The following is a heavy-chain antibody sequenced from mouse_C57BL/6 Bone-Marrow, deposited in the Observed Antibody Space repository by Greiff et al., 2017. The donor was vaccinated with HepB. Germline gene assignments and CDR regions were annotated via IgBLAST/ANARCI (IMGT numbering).Heavy chain of an antibody. J-gene: IGHJ3*01. CDR2: IHPNSGST. D-gene: IGHD1-1*01. CDR3: AREKITTVVAKRAVAY. Sequence: QVQLQQPGAELVKPGASVKLSCKASGYTFTSYWMHWVKQRPGQGLEWIGMIHPNSGSTNYNEKFKSKATLTVDKSSSTAYMQLSSLTSEDSAVYYCAREKITTVVAKRAVAYWGQGTLVTVSA. CDR1: GYTFTSYW. V-gene: IGHV1-64*01.